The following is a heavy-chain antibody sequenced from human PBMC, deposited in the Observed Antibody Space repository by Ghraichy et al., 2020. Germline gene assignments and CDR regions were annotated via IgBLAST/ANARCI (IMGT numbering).Heavy chain of an antibody. CDR3: ARGLVDIVATTEFDY. J-gene: IGHJ4*02. Sequence: LSLTCAASGFTFSSYSMNWVRQAPGKGLEWVSSISSSSSYIYYADSVKGRFTISRDNAKNSLYLQMNSLRAEDTAVYYCARGLVDIVATTEFDYWGQGTLVTVSS. CDR2: ISSSSSYI. V-gene: IGHV3-21*01. D-gene: IGHD5-12*01. CDR1: GFTFSSYS.